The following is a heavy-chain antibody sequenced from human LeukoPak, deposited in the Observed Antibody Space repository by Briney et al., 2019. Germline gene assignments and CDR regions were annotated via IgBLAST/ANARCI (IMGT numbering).Heavy chain of an antibody. V-gene: IGHV3-23*01. CDR3: AKRLGGSGFDY. J-gene: IGHJ4*02. CDR1: GFAFSTYV. Sequence: GGSLRLSCAASGFAFSTYVMSWVRQAPGKGLDWVSAIGTSGGTTYCADSVKGRFTISRDNSKDTLYLQMNSLRAEDTAVYYCAKRLGGSGFDYWGQGTLVTVSS. CDR2: IGTSGGTT. D-gene: IGHD3-16*01.